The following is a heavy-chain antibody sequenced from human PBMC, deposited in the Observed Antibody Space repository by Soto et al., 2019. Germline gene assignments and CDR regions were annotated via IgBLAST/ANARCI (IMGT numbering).Heavy chain of an antibody. CDR1: GGSVSSTRYY. J-gene: IGHJ5*02. V-gene: IGHV4-39*01. CDR3: ARRRSLRGAADNNWFDP. D-gene: IGHD6-13*01. Sequence: SETLSLTCTVSGGSVSSTRYYWDWIRQPPGKGLEWIGNIYYTGSTYYSPSLKSRVTISVDTSKNQFSLKLSSVTAADTAVYYCARRRSLRGAADNNWFDPWGQGTLVTVSS. CDR2: IYYTGST.